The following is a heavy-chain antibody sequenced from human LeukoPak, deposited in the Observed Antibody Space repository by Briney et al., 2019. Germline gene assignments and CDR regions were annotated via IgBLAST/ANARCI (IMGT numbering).Heavy chain of an antibody. CDR3: ANDYCSGGSCYVFDY. D-gene: IGHD2-15*01. Sequence: GGSLRLSCAASGFTFSSYSMSWVRQAPGKGLEWVSAISGSGGSTYYADSVKGRFTISRDNSKNTLYLQMNSLRAEDTAVYYCANDYCSGGSCYVFDYWGQGTLVTVSS. V-gene: IGHV3-23*01. CDR2: ISGSGGST. CDR1: GFTFSSYS. J-gene: IGHJ4*02.